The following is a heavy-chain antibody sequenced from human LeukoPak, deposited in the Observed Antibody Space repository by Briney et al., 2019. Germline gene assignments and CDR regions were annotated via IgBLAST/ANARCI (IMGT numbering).Heavy chain of an antibody. J-gene: IGHJ4*02. CDR3: ATSLGPLTEY. Sequence: GGSLRLSRAASGLAFSSNWMHWVRQTPGKGLVWVSRINSGGSGTSYADSVEGRFTISRDNAKNTLYLQMNSLRAEDTTVYYCATSLGPLTEYWGQGTLVTVSS. V-gene: IGHV3-74*01. CDR1: GLAFSSNW. D-gene: IGHD7-27*01. CDR2: INSGGSGT.